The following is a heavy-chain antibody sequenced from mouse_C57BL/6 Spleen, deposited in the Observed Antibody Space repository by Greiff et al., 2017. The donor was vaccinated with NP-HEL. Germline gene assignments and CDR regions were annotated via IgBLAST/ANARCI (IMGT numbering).Heavy chain of an antibody. CDR1: GYTFTSYW. D-gene: IGHD1-1*01. J-gene: IGHJ2*01. CDR2: INPSNGGT. V-gene: IGHV1-53*01. Sequence: QVHVKQPGTELVKPGASVKLSCKASGYTFTSYWMHWVKQRPGQGLEWIGNINPSNGGTNYNEKFKSKATLTVDKSSSTAYMQLSSLTSEDSAVYYCARWGYYYGSLYFDYWGQGTTLTVSS. CDR3: ARWGYYYGSLYFDY.